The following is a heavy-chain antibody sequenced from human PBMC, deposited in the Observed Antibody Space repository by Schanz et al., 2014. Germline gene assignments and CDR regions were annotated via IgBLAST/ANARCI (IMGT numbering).Heavy chain of an antibody. CDR3: ARGLIAAAGGAFDY. Sequence: EVQLVESGGGLVKPGGSLRLSCATSGFSLDIFAVSWVRQAPGKGLEWVSAISGSGGSTYYADSVRGRFTMSRDNSKNTLYLQMNSLRAGDAAVYYCARGLIAAAGGAFDYWGQGTLVAVSS. J-gene: IGHJ4*02. CDR1: GFSLDIFA. CDR2: ISGSGGST. V-gene: IGHV3-23*04. D-gene: IGHD6-13*01.